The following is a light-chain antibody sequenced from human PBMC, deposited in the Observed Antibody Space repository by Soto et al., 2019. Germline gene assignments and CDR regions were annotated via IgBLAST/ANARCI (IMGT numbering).Light chain of an antibody. CDR1: QSVSSTF. CDR2: AAS. V-gene: IGKV3-20*01. CDR3: QQYASSLFS. Sequence: IVLTQSPGTLSLSPGERATLSCRASQSVSSTFLAWYQQKPGQAPRLLIYAASSRATGIPDRFSGSGSGTDFTLTISRLEPEDFAVYYCQQYASSLFSFGPGTKVDIX. J-gene: IGKJ3*01.